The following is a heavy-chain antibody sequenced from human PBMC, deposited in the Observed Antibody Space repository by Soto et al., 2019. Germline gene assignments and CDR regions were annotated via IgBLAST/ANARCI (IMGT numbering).Heavy chain of an antibody. CDR2: MNPNSANT. D-gene: IGHD3-16*01. Sequence: ATMPSSCTAACIYTSFDSSRWPQAPRQGLTRIEWMNPNSANTAHAQKFQGRVTMTRNTSMSTAYMELSSLRSEDTAVYYCAGSSWFGSSDYWGQGTLVTVSS. CDR1: ACIYTSFD. J-gene: IGHJ4*02. V-gene: IGHV1-8*01. CDR3: AGSSWFGSSDY.